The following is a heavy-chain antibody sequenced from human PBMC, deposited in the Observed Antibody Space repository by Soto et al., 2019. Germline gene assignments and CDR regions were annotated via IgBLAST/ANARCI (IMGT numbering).Heavy chain of an antibody. CDR2: ISGSGGGT. V-gene: IGHV3-23*01. CDR3: AKFGMATTKRSPPYYIDY. J-gene: IGHJ4*02. D-gene: IGHD1-1*01. CDR1: GFNFSSYA. Sequence: GGSLRLSCAASGFNFSSYAMRWVRQAPGKGLEWVSSISGSGGGTYYADSVKGRFTFSRDNSKNTLYLQMNSLRAEDTVVYYCAKFGMATTKRSPPYYIDYWGQGALVTVSS.